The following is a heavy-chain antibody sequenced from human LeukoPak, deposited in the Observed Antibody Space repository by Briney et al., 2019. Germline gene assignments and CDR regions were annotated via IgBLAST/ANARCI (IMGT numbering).Heavy chain of an antibody. D-gene: IGHD6-6*01. CDR2: ISGSGGST. Sequence: GGSLRLSCAASGFTFSSYAMSWVRQAPGKGLEWVSAISGSGGSTYYADSVKGRFTISRDNSKNTLYLQMNSLRAEDTAVYYCAKDLGSSQYYYYCMDVWGQGATVTVSS. CDR3: AKDLGSSQYYYYCMDV. J-gene: IGHJ6*01. V-gene: IGHV3-23*01. CDR1: GFTFSSYA.